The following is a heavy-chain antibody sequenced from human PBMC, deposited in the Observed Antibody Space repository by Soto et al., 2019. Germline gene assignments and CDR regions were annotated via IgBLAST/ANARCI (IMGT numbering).Heavy chain of an antibody. D-gene: IGHD1-7*01. V-gene: IGHV1-2*04. CDR3: ARGARITGTTSYSANDY. CDR1: GYTFTGYY. Sequence: ASVKVSCKASGYTFTGYYMHWVRQAPGQGLEWMGWINPNSGGTNYAQKFQGWVTMTRDTSISTAYMELSRLRSDDTAVYYCARGARITGTTSYSANDYWGQGTLVTVSS. CDR2: INPNSGGT. J-gene: IGHJ4*02.